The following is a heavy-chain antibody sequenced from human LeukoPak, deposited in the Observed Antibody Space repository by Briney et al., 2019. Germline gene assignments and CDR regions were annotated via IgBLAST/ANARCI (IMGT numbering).Heavy chain of an antibody. CDR2: IKQDGSEK. Sequence: GGSLRLSCAASGVTFSNYWMTWVRQAPGKGLEGVASIKQDGSEKYYVDSVKGRFTISRDNAKNSLYLQMNSLRAEDTAVYYCAREFCSSTNCYFDYWGQGTLVTVSS. D-gene: IGHD2-2*01. CDR3: AREFCSSTNCYFDY. V-gene: IGHV3-7*01. J-gene: IGHJ4*02. CDR1: GVTFSNYW.